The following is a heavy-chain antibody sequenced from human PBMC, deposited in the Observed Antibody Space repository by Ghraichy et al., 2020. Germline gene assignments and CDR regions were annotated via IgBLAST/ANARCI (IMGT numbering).Heavy chain of an antibody. D-gene: IGHD6-19*01. CDR1: GFTFSSYS. CDR2: ISSSSSYI. CDR3: ASDGIAVAGQDFDY. Sequence: GGSLRLSCAASGFTFSSYSMNWVRQAPGKGLEWVSSISSSSSYIYYADSVKGRFTISRDNAKNSLYLQMNSLRAEDTAVYYCASDGIAVAGQDFDYWGQGTLVTVSS. V-gene: IGHV3-21*01. J-gene: IGHJ4*02.